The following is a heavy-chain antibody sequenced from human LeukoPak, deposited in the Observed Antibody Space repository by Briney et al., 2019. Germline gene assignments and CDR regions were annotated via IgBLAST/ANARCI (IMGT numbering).Heavy chain of an antibody. CDR2: ISSSGSTI. Sequence: GGSLRLSCAASGFTVSSNYMNWVRQAPGKGLEWVSYISSSGSTIYYADSVKGRFTISRDNAKNSLYLQMNSLRAEDTAVYYCAKDYPGALLYFDCWGQGTLVTVSS. J-gene: IGHJ4*02. D-gene: IGHD3-10*01. CDR3: AKDYPGALLYFDC. CDR1: GFTVSSNY. V-gene: IGHV3-48*04.